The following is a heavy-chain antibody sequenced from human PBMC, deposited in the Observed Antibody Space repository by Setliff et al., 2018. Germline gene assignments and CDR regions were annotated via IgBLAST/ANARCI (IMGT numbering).Heavy chain of an antibody. Sequence: LRLSCAASGFTFSSHWMHWVRQAPGKRLMWVSRINNDGSSTTYEDSVKGRFTISRDNSKNTLYLQMNSLRAEDTAVYYCAKMHSRATEWFGELSLWPSDYWGQGTLVTVSS. CDR2: INNDGSST. V-gene: IGHV3-74*01. J-gene: IGHJ4*02. D-gene: IGHD3-10*01. CDR3: AKMHSRATEWFGELSLWPSDY. CDR1: GFTFSSHW.